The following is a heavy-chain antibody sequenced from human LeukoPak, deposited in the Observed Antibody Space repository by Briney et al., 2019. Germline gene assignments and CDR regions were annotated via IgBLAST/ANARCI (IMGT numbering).Heavy chain of an antibody. Sequence: ASVKVSCKASGGTFSSYAISWVRQATGQGLEWMGWMNPNSGNTGYAQKFQGRVTMTRNTSISTAYMELSSLRSEDTAVYYCARIRWDAFDIWGQGTMVTVSS. J-gene: IGHJ3*02. CDR2: MNPNSGNT. D-gene: IGHD3-3*01. V-gene: IGHV1-8*02. CDR3: ARIRWDAFDI. CDR1: GGTFSSYA.